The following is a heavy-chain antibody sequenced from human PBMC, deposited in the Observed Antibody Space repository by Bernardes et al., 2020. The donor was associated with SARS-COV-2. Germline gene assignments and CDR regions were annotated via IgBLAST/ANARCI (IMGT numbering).Heavy chain of an antibody. CDR2: ISHTGST. D-gene: IGHD3-10*01. J-gene: IGHJ4*02. Sequence: SETLSLTCAVYGGSISSHYWSWIRQSPGKGLEWIGYISHTGSTNYNPSLKSRVTMSADTSKNQFSLTLTSVTVADTGVYYCAERGGGYWGQGSLVTVSS. CDR1: GGSISSHY. V-gene: IGHV4-59*11. CDR3: AERGGGY.